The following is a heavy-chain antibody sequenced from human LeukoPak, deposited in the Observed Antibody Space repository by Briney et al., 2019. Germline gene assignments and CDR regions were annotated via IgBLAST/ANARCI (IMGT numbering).Heavy chain of an antibody. D-gene: IGHD1-26*01. J-gene: IGHJ4*02. CDR3: ARGEAGAIDPFDY. V-gene: IGHV4-59*01. CDR2: IYYSGST. CDR1: GASISSSY. Sequence: TSSETLSLTCAVSGASISSSYWSWIRQPPGKGLEWIGYIYYSGSTNYNPSLKSRVTISVDTSKNQFSLKLSSVTAADTAVYYCARGEAGAIDPFDYWGQGTLVTVSS.